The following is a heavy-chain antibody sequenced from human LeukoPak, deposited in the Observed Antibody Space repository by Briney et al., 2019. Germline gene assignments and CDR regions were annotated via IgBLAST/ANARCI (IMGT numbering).Heavy chain of an antibody. D-gene: IGHD5-24*01. CDR3: ARRGVRDGYNYRRFFDY. CDR1: GCSISSSSYY. J-gene: IGHJ4*02. CDR2: INHSGSD. V-gene: IGHV4-39*07. Sequence: SETLSLTCTVSGCSISSSSYYWGWIRQPPGKGREWMGEINHSGSDNYNPSLTRRVTISVDTAKNQFSLKLSSVTVADTAASYCARRGVRDGYNYRRFFDYWGQGTLVTVSS.